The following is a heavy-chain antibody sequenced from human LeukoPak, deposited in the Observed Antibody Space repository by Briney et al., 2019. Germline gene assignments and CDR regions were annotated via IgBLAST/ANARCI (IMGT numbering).Heavy chain of an antibody. CDR3: GRQGYTASYYFLDF. V-gene: IGHV4-4*07. Sequence: AESLSLTCTVSSGSINSYYWGWVRQPPGKGLEWIARIYTTGANHFNPSFMNRVSITIDTSTNQLSLNQRDMTAADTAVYYCGRQGYTASYYFLDFWSQGTLVAVS. J-gene: IGHJ4*02. D-gene: IGHD1-26*01. CDR2: IYTTGAN. CDR1: SGSINSYY.